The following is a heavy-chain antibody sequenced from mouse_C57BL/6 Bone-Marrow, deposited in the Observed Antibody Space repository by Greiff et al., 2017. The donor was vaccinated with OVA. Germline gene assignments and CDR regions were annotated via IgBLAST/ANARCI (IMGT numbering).Heavy chain of an antibody. CDR1: GYAFSSSW. CDR3: ARRAGFDY. J-gene: IGHJ2*01. Sequence: VQLKQSGPELVKPGASVKISCKASGYAFSSSWMNWVKQRPGKGLEWIGRIYPGDGDTNYNGKFKGKATLTADKSSSTAYMQLSSLTSEDSAVYFCARRAGFDYWGQGTTLTVSS. CDR2: IYPGDGDT. D-gene: IGHD3-1*01. V-gene: IGHV1-82*01.